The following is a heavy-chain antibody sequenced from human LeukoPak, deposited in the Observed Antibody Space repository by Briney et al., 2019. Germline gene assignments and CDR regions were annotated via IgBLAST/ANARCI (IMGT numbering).Heavy chain of an antibody. J-gene: IGHJ4*02. V-gene: IGHV4-4*07. Sequence: KASETLSLTCTVSGVSISTYYWSWIRQPAGKGLEWIGRIYSSGNTNYNPSLRGRVTLSIDTSKNQFSLKLSSVTAADTAVYYCARVNNWNGLFDYWGQGTLVTVSS. CDR3: ARVNNWNGLFDY. CDR2: IYSSGNT. D-gene: IGHD1-20*01. CDR1: GVSISTYY.